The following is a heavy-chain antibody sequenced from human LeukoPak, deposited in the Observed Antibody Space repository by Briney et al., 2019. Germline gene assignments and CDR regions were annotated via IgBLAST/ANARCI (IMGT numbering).Heavy chain of an antibody. Sequence: PGGSLRLSCAASGFVVSSNYMSWVRQAPGKVLEWVSVISSGGNTYYADSVKGRFTISRDISKNTLYLQMNGLRAEDTAVYYCAREVSGYYFDYWGQGTLVTVSS. CDR3: AREVSGYYFDY. D-gene: IGHD3-22*01. J-gene: IGHJ4*02. CDR1: GFVVSSNY. CDR2: ISSGGNT. V-gene: IGHV3-53*01.